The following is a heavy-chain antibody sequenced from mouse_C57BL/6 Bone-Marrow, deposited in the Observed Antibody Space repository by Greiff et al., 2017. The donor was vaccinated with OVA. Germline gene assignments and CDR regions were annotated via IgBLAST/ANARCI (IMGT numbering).Heavy chain of an antibody. D-gene: IGHD2-3*01. V-gene: IGHV1-26*01. CDR1: GYTFTDYY. J-gene: IGHJ1*03. Sequence: EVQLQQSGPELVKPGASVKISCKASGYTFTDYYMNWVKQSHGKSLEWIGDINPNNGGTSYNQKFKGKATLTVDKSSSTAYMELRSLTSEDSAVYYCASWLLRPYWYCDVWGTGTTVTVSS. CDR3: ASWLLRPYWYCDV. CDR2: INPNNGGT.